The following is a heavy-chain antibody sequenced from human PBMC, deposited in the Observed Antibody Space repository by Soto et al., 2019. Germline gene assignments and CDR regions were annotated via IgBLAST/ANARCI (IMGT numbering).Heavy chain of an antibody. CDR1: GYSFTSYY. J-gene: IGHJ4*02. V-gene: IGHV1-46*01. CDR3: ARGYYDSVF. Sequence: QVQLVQSGAEVKKPGASVKVSCKASGYSFTSYYMHWVRQAPGQGLEWMGIINPIGGRTTYAQKSRGRGTMTPDTSTSTVYMELSSLRSEDTAVYYCARGYYDSVFWGQGTLVTVSS. CDR2: INPIGGRT. D-gene: IGHD3-16*01.